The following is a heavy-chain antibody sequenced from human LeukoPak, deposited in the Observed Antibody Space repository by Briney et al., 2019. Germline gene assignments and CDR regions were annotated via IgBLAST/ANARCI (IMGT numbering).Heavy chain of an antibody. J-gene: IGHJ4*02. Sequence: PSETLSLTCTVSGGSISSSSYYWGWIRQPPGKGLEWIGSIYYSGSTYYNPSLKSRVTISVDTSKNQFSLKLSSVTAADTAVYYCARVWSLVPAYSHFDYWGQGTLVTVSS. CDR3: ARVWSLVPAYSHFDY. CDR2: IYYSGST. CDR1: GGSISSSSYY. V-gene: IGHV4-39*07. D-gene: IGHD2-2*01.